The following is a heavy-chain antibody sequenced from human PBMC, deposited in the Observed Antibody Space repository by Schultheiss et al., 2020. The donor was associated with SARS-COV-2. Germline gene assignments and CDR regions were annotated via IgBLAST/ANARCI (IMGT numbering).Heavy chain of an antibody. CDR3: ASNVASKTLYYYDSSGYYGVAYYYGMDV. CDR1: GYSISSGYY. J-gene: IGHJ6*02. D-gene: IGHD3-22*01. Sequence: SQTLSLTCTVSGYSISSGYYWGWIRQPPGKGLEWIGEINHSGSTYYNPSLKSRVTISVDTSKNQFSLKLSSVTAADTAVYYCASNVASKTLYYYDSSGYYGVAYYYGMDVWGQGTTVTVSS. CDR2: INHSGST. V-gene: IGHV4-38-2*02.